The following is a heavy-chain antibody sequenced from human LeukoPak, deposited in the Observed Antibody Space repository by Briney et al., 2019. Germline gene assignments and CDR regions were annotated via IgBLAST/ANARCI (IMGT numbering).Heavy chain of an antibody. CDR1: GYTFTGYY. J-gene: IGHJ5*02. V-gene: IGHV1-2*02. Sequence: ASVTVSCKASGYTFTGYYMHWVRQAPGQGLEWMGWINPNSGGTNYAQKFQGRATMTRDTSISTAYMELSRLRSDDTAVYYCARDLEYSSSWFDPWGQGTLVTVSS. CDR3: ARDLEYSSSWFDP. D-gene: IGHD6-13*01. CDR2: INPNSGGT.